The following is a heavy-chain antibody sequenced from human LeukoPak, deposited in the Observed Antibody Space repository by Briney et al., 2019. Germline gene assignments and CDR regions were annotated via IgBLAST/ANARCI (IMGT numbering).Heavy chain of an antibody. CDR2: IYYSGST. V-gene: IGHV4-59*11. J-gene: IGHJ6*03. CDR1: GGSISSHY. D-gene: IGHD2-2*01. CDR3: ARDPDWHCSSTSCYYYYYMDV. Sequence: PSETLSLTCTVSGGSISSHYWSWIRQPPGKGLEWIGYIYYSGSTNYNPSLKSRVTISVDTSKNQFSLKLSSVTAAETAVYYCARDPDWHCSSTSCYYYYYMDVWGKGTTVTVSS.